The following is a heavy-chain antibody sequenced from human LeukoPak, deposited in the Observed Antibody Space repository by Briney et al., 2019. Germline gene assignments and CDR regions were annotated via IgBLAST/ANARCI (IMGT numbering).Heavy chain of an antibody. CDR2: INPSGGST. D-gene: IGHD3-22*01. Sequence: ASVKVSCKASGYTFTSYYMHWVRQAPGQGLEWMGIINPSGGSTSYAQKFQGRVTMTRDTSTSTVYMEPSSLRSEDTAVYYCARVKPNYYDSSAYGTFDIWGQGTMVTVSS. CDR1: GYTFTSYY. CDR3: ARVKPNYYDSSAYGTFDI. J-gene: IGHJ3*02. V-gene: IGHV1-46*01.